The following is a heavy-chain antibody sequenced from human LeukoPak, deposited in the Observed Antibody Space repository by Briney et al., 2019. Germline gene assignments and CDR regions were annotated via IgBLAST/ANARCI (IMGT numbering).Heavy chain of an antibody. Sequence: GGSLRLSCAASVFTLHSNYMSWVRQAPGKGLEWVSVIDRSGVTHYADSVKGRFTISRDNSKNTLYLQMNSLRAEDTGVYYCAKDYRAHPLRPNWLDPWGQGTLVTVSS. CDR2: IDRSGVT. V-gene: IGHV3-53*01. D-gene: IGHD1-26*01. CDR1: VFTLHSNY. J-gene: IGHJ5*02. CDR3: AKDYRAHPLRPNWLDP.